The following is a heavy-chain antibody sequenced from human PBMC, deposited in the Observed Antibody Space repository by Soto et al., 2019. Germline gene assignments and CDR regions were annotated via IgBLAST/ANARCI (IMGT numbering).Heavy chain of an antibody. CDR3: VRDAADSGYAFDI. J-gene: IGHJ3*02. CDR1: GFTFSRDA. D-gene: IGHD3-10*01. CDR2: IWNDGSNE. V-gene: IGHV3-33*01. Sequence: KLVESGGGVVQPGRSLRLSCAASGFTFSRDAMHWVRQAPGKGLEWVTFIWNDGSNEYYADSVKGRAIISRDNSENTVYLQMNSLSGEDTAVYFCVRDAADSGYAFDIWGQGTMVTVSS.